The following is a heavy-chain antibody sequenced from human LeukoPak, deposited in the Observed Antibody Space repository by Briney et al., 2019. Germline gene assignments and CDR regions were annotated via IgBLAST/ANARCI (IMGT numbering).Heavy chain of an antibody. CDR3: ARDENYGIFFNVDY. CDR2: ISGSTGDT. D-gene: IGHD4-17*01. V-gene: IGHV1-18*03. Sequence: WASVKVSYKAPGYSFVLYGISWVRQAPGEGPEWMGWISGSTGDTNYAQKFQGRVTMTADTSSSTAYMELRSLRLDDMAVYYCARDENYGIFFNVDYWGQGTLVTVSS. CDR1: GYSFVLYG. J-gene: IGHJ4*02.